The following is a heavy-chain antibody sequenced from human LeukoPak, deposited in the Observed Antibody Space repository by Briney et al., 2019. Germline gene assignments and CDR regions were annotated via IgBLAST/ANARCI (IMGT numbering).Heavy chain of an antibody. V-gene: IGHV1-18*01. J-gene: IGHJ6*02. CDR2: ISAYNGNT. Sequence: ASVKVSCKASGYTFTSYGISWVRQAPGQGLEWMGWISAYNGNTNYAQKLQGRVTMTTNTSTSTAYMELRSLRSDDTAVYYCARERRETTVINYYYYGMDVWGQGTTVTVSS. CDR3: ARERRETTVINYYYYGMDV. CDR1: GYTFTSYG. D-gene: IGHD4-17*01.